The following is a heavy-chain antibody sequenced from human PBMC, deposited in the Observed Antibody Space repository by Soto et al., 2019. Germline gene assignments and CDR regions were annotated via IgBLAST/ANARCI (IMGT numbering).Heavy chain of an antibody. V-gene: IGHV3-23*01. CDR1: GFTFSSYA. D-gene: IGHD6-13*01. Sequence: GGSLRLSCAASGFTFSSYAMSWVRQAPGKGLEWVSAISGSGGSTYYADSVKGRFTISRDNSKNTLYLQMNSLRAEDTAVYYCAKDSEQQLVQYYFGYWGQGTLVTVSS. CDR2: ISGSGGST. J-gene: IGHJ4*02. CDR3: AKDSEQQLVQYYFGY.